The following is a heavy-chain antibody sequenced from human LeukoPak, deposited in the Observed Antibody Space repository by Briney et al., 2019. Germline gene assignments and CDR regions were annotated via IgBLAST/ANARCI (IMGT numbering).Heavy chain of an antibody. Sequence: GASVKVSCKASGYTFTSYGISWVRQAPGQGLEWMGWISAYNGNTNYAQKLQGRVTMTTDTSTSTAYMELRSLRSDDTAVYYCARDSQSIFGVVTPGGMLDYWGQGTLVTVSS. J-gene: IGHJ4*02. CDR3: ARDSQSIFGVVTPGGMLDY. V-gene: IGHV1-18*01. CDR1: GYTFTSYG. D-gene: IGHD3-3*01. CDR2: ISAYNGNT.